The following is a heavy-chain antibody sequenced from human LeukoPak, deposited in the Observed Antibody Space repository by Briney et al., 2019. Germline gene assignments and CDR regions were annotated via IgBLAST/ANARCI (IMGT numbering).Heavy chain of an antibody. CDR1: GYSFTSYW. J-gene: IGHJ5*02. CDR2: IYPGDSDT. Sequence: GESLQIFCKGSGYSFTSYWIGWVRQMPGKGLELMGIIYPGDSDTRYRPSFQGQVTISADKSINTAYLQWNSLKASDTAIYYCVRRDITSRYVVWFDPWGQGTPVTVSS. V-gene: IGHV5-51*01. CDR3: VRRDITSRYVVWFDP. D-gene: IGHD2-2*01.